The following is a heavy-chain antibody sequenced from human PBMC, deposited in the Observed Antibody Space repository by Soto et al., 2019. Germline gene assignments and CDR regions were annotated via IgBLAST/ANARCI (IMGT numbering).Heavy chain of an antibody. Sequence: SETLSLACTVSGGSISSSSYYWGWIRQPPGKGLEWIGSIYYSGSTYYNPSLKSRVTISVDTSKNQFSLKLSSVTAADTAVYYCARHQDVKEIYFDYWGQGTLVTVSS. J-gene: IGHJ4*02. CDR1: GGSISSSSYY. V-gene: IGHV4-39*01. CDR2: IYYSGST. CDR3: ARHQDVKEIYFDY.